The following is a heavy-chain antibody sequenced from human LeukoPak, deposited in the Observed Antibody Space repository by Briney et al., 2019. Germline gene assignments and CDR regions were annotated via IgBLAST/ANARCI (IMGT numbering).Heavy chain of an antibody. CDR1: GFTFSSYS. V-gene: IGHV3-21*01. D-gene: IGHD5-12*01. CDR3: ARFGGHSGYDSAFDI. Sequence: GGSLRLSCAASGFTFSSYSMNWVRQAPGKGLEWVSSISSSSSYIYYADSVKGRFTISRDNAKNSLYLQMNSLRAEDTAVYYCARFGGHSGYDSAFDIWGQGTMVTISS. CDR2: ISSSSSYI. J-gene: IGHJ3*02.